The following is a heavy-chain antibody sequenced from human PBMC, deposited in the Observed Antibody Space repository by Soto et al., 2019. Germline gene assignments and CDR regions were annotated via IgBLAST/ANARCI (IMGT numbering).Heavy chain of an antibody. CDR2: MNPNSGNT. V-gene: IGHV1-8*01. J-gene: IGHJ6*03. D-gene: IGHD3-10*01. Sequence: ASVKVSCKASGYTFTSYDINWVRQATGQGPEWMGWMNPNSGNTGYAQKFQGRVTMTRNTSISTAYMELSSLRSEDTAVYYCARPPGGYYYYYMDVWGKGTTVTVSS. CDR3: ARPPGGYYYYYMDV. CDR1: GYTFTSYD.